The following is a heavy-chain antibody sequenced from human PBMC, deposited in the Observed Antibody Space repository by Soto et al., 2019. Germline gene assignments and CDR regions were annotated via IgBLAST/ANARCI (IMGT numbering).Heavy chain of an antibody. Sequence: TSETLSLTCAVSGGSISSGGYSWSWIRQPPGKGLEWIGYIYHSGSTYYNPSLKSRVTISVDRSKNQFSLKLSSVTTADTAVYYCARASTTVTTLDYWGQGTQVTVSS. CDR1: GGSISSGGYS. CDR2: IYHSGST. V-gene: IGHV4-30-2*01. D-gene: IGHD4-17*01. CDR3: ARASTTVTTLDY. J-gene: IGHJ4*02.